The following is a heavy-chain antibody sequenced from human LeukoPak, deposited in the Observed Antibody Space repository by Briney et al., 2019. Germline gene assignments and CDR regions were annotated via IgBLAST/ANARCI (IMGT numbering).Heavy chain of an antibody. CDR3: ASRADYSKLPYFDY. CDR2: IYYSGGT. CDR1: GGSISSGGYY. Sequence: SETLSLTCTVSGGSISSGGYYWPWIRQHPGKGLEWIGYIYYSGGTYYNPSLKSRVTISVDTSKNQFSLKLSSMTAADTAVYYCASRADYSKLPYFDYWGQGTLVTVSS. V-gene: IGHV4-31*03. D-gene: IGHD4-11*01. J-gene: IGHJ4*02.